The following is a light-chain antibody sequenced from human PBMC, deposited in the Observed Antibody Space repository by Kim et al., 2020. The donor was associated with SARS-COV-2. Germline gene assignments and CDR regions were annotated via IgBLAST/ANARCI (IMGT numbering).Light chain of an antibody. CDR1: SSDVGGYNR. V-gene: IGLV2-18*02. CDR3: SSYTSTNTWV. Sequence: GQSVTISCTGISSDVGGYNRVSWYQQPPGTAPKLIIYEVGIRPSGVPDRFSGSKSGNTASLIISGLQAEDEADYYCSSYTSTNTWVFGGGTQLTVL. J-gene: IGLJ3*02. CDR2: EVG.